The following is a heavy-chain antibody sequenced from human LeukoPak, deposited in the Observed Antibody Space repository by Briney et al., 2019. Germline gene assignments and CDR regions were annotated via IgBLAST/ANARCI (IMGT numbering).Heavy chain of an antibody. CDR3: ARPKGYDSSGYYYDAFDV. CDR2: INSDGSST. V-gene: IGHV3-74*01. J-gene: IGHJ3*01. D-gene: IGHD3-22*01. Sequence: GGSLRLSCAASGFTFSSYSMNWVRQAPGKGLVWVSRINSDGSSTSYADSVKGRFTISRDNAKNTLYLQMNSLRAEDTAVYYCARPKGYDSSGYYYDAFDVWGQGTMVTVSS. CDR1: GFTFSSYS.